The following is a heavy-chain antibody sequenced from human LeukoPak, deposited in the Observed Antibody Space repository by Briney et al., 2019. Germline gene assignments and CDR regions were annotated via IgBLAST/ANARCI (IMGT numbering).Heavy chain of an antibody. CDR1: GGSISIISSSTYY. CDR2: LYYGENS. V-gene: IGHV4-39*01. Sequence: PSETLSLTCTVSGGSISIISSSTYYWGWIRQAPGKGLEWIGSLYYGENSHYNPSLKSRATLSVDTSNNQFSLKLTSVTAADAAVYYCARQDVSLGGFLEWLSCWGQGTLVTVSS. D-gene: IGHD3-3*01. CDR3: ARQDVSLGGFLEWLSC. J-gene: IGHJ4*02.